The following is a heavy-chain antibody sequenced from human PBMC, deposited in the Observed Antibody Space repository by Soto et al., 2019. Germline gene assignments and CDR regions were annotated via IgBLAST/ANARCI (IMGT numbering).Heavy chain of an antibody. V-gene: IGHV3-23*01. Sequence: GGSLRLSCAASGFTFSSYAMSWVRQAPGKGLEWVSAISGSGGSTYYADSVKGRFTISRDNSKNTLYLQMNSLRAEDTAVYYCAKDYTVLLPRMAAGTHFDYWGQGTLVTVSS. CDR1: GFTFSSYA. D-gene: IGHD6-13*01. CDR3: AKDYTVLLPRMAAGTHFDY. J-gene: IGHJ4*02. CDR2: ISGSGGST.